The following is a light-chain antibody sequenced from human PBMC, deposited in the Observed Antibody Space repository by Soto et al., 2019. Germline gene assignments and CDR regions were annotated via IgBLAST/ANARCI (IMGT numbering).Light chain of an antibody. V-gene: IGLV1-44*01. CDR2: NNN. CDR3: ASLDASLNGVV. Sequence: QSVLTQPPSASGTPGQRVTISCSGSSSNIGSSTVNWYQQLPVTSLQLLIYNNNHRPSGVPDRFSGSKSGTSASLAISGLQSEDEADYYCASLDASLNGVVFGGGTKLTVL. J-gene: IGLJ2*01. CDR1: SSNIGSST.